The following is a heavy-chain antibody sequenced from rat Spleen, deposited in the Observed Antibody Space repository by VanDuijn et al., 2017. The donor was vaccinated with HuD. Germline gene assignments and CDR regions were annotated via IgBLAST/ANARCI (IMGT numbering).Heavy chain of an antibody. CDR1: GFSLTSNS. J-gene: IGHJ2*01. V-gene: IGHV2-1*01. CDR2: IWSGGST. CDR3: ARSGAD. Sequence: QVLLKESGPGLVQPSQTLSLTCTVSGFSLTSNSVNWVRQPPGKGLEWMGAIWSGGSTYYNSALKSRLSISRDTSKSQVFLKMNSLQTEDTAMYFCARSGADWGQGVMVTVSS. D-gene: IGHD1-4*01.